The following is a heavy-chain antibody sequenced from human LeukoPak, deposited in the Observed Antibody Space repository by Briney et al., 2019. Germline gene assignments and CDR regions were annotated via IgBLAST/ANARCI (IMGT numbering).Heavy chain of an antibody. Sequence: PGGSLRLSCAAYGFTFTSYEMNWVRQAPGKGLEWVSFIYSGGSTYYADSVKGRFTISRDNSKNTLYLQMNSLRAEDTAVYYCARGSGWDFDYWGQGTLVTVSS. D-gene: IGHD6-19*01. CDR2: IYSGGST. CDR3: ARGSGWDFDY. J-gene: IGHJ4*02. CDR1: GFTFTSYE. V-gene: IGHV3-66*01.